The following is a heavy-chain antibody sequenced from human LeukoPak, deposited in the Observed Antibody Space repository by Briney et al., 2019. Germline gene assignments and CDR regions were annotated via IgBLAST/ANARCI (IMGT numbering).Heavy chain of an antibody. J-gene: IGHJ6*03. D-gene: IGHD4-11*01. V-gene: IGHV1-18*01. Sequence: GASVKVSCKASGYTFTSYGISWVRQAPGQGLEWMGWISAYNGNTNYAQKLQGRVTMTTDTSTSTAYMELRSLRSDDTAVYYCARRSTNYSNYPVPRYYYYYYMDVWGKGTTVTVSS. CDR1: GYTFTSYG. CDR2: ISAYNGNT. CDR3: ARRSTNYSNYPVPRYYYYYYMDV.